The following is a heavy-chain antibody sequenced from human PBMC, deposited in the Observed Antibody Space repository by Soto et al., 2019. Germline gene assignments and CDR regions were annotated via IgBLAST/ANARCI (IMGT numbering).Heavy chain of an antibody. D-gene: IGHD2-15*01. CDR1: GFTFSAYG. Sequence: QVQLVESGGGVVQPGRSLRLSCTPSGFTFSAYGMHWVRQAPGKGLEWVAVIPNDASYKYEADSVKGRFTISRDNSKNTLYLQMDSLRVGDTALYYCVRDDIGDPNGFDIWGQGTMVTVSS. CDR2: IPNDASYK. CDR3: VRDDIGDPNGFDI. J-gene: IGHJ3*02. V-gene: IGHV3-33*01.